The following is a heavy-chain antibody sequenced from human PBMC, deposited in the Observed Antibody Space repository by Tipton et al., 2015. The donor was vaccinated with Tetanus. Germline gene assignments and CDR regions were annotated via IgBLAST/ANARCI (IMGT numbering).Heavy chain of an antibody. Sequence: SLRLSCAVSGFTFSNYRMNWVRQAPGRGLEWVSSISSTSSYIYYAASVKGRFTISRDNAKNSLYLQMDSLRADDTAVYYCAKGGGQWELVTGDYWGQGTLVTVSS. D-gene: IGHD1-26*01. CDR2: ISSTSSYI. CDR1: GFTFSNYR. V-gene: IGHV3-21*01. J-gene: IGHJ4*02. CDR3: AKGGGQWELVTGDY.